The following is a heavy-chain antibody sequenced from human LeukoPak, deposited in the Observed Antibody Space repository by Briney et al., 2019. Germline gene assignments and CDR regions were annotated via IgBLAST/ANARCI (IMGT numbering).Heavy chain of an antibody. J-gene: IGHJ4*02. D-gene: IGHD3-22*01. Sequence: GESLKISCKGSGDSFTSYWIGWVRQMPGKGLEXXGRIDPSDSYTNYSPSFQGHVTISADKSISTAYLQWSSLKASDTAMYYCARRDSGYYYIDYWGQGTLVTVSS. V-gene: IGHV5-10-1*01. CDR3: ARRDSGYYYIDY. CDR1: GDSFTSYW. CDR2: IDPSDSYT.